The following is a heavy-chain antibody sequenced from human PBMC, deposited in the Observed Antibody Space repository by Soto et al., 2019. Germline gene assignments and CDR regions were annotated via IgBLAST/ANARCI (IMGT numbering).Heavy chain of an antibody. Sequence: QEQLVEYGGGVVQPGRSLRLSCAASGFTFRNYGMHWVRQAPGKGLEWVALIWYDGSNTFYTDSVKGRFTISRDNSKSTLHLQMNSLRDEDTAVYYCTRDVSSRHFDLWGRGSLVTVSS. J-gene: IGHJ2*01. CDR3: TRDVSSRHFDL. CDR2: IWYDGSNT. V-gene: IGHV3-33*01. CDR1: GFTFRNYG.